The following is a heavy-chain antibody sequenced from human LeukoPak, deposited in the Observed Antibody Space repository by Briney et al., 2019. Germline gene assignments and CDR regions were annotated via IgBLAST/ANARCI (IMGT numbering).Heavy chain of an antibody. J-gene: IGHJ5*02. V-gene: IGHV4-34*01. Sequence: SETLSLTCAVYGGSFSGYYWSWIRQPPGKGLEWIGEINHSGSTNYNPSLKSRVTISVDTSRNQFSLKLNSVTAADTAVYYCASVRSSWYLRYNWFDPWGQGTLVTVSS. CDR1: GGSFSGYY. CDR2: INHSGST. D-gene: IGHD6-13*01. CDR3: ASVRSSWYLRYNWFDP.